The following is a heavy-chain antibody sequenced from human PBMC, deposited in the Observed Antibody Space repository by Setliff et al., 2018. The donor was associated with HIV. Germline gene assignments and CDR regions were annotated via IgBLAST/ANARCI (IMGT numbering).Heavy chain of an antibody. D-gene: IGHD4-17*01. CDR3: ARDGGGDYGAYAPDY. CDR2: IRSRPFGGTT. V-gene: IGHV3-49*03. Sequence: PGGSLRLSCLGPGFTFGEYGMSWFRQAPGKGLEWVGFIRSRPFGGTTEYAASVKGRFTISRADSKSIAYLQMNRLKTEDTAVYFRARDGGGDYGAYAPDYWGQGTLVTVSS. CDR1: GFTFGEYG. J-gene: IGHJ4*02.